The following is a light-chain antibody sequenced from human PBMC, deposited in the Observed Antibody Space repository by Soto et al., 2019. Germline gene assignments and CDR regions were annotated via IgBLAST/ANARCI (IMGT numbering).Light chain of an antibody. Sequence: EIVLTQSPGTLSSSPVERVILSFSASQRLSTTFLAWYQQKPGQAPRLLIYGASSRATGIPDRFSGSGSGTDFTLTISRLEPEDFAVYFCQQYGSSPETFGQGTKVDIK. CDR3: QQYGSSPET. CDR2: GAS. J-gene: IGKJ1*01. V-gene: IGKV3-20*01. CDR1: QRLSTTF.